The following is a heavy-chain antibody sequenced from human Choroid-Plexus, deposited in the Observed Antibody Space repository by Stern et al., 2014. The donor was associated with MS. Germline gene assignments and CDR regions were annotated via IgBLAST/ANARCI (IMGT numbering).Heavy chain of an antibody. CDR2: IYRDGST. J-gene: IGHJ6*02. D-gene: IGHD6-13*01. CDR3: ARDTGIAPGDQYYYGMDV. V-gene: IGHV3-53*01. Sequence: EVQLLESGGGLIQPGGSLRLSCAASGFTVSSNFMSWVRQAPEKGLEWVSLIYRDGSTYHADSVKGRFTISRDNSKNTVWLQMNSLRAEDTAVYYCARDTGIAPGDQYYYGMDVWGQGTTVTVSS. CDR1: GFTVSSNF.